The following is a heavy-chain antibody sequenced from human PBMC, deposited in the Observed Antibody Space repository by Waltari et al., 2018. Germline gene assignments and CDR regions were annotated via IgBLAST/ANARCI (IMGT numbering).Heavy chain of an antibody. CDR1: GDSVSSNSAA. J-gene: IGHJ6*02. V-gene: IGHV6-1*01. Sequence: QVQLQQSGPGLVKPSQTLSLTCAISGDSVSSNSAAWNWIRQSPSRGLEWLGRTYYRSKWYNDYAVSVKSRITINPDTSKNQFSLQLNSVSPEDTAVYYCARGRGAAVAVRRYYYYYGMDVWGQGTTVTVSS. CDR2: TYYRSKWYN. CDR3: ARGRGAAVAVRRYYYYYGMDV. D-gene: IGHD6-19*01.